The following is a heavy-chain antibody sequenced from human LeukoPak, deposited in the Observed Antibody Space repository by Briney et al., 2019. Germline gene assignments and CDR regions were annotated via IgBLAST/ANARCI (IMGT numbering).Heavy chain of an antibody. V-gene: IGHV4-61*02. D-gene: IGHD3-10*01. CDR2: IYTSGST. CDR3: ARGNGITAEYFQH. Sequence: SETLSLTCTVSGNSISSGDYYWSWIRQPAGKGLEWIGRIYTSGSTNYNPSLKSRVTISGDTSKNQFSLRLSSVTAADTAVYYCARGNGITAEYFQHWGQGTLVTVSS. CDR1: GNSISSGDYY. J-gene: IGHJ1*01.